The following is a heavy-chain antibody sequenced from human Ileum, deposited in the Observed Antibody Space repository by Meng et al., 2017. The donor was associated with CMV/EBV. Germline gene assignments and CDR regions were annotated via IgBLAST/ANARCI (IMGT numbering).Heavy chain of an antibody. V-gene: IGHV4-4*07. CDR3: ARAAARGVPVDL. J-gene: IGHJ5*02. CDR1: AGSLTSTY. Sequence: VQLDEARTTLALLWDPQTLSCNVTAGSLTSTYWTWIRQPAGKGLEWIGRIHPTGTTDDNPSLRSRVSMSLDKSKNQFSMKLTSVTAADTAVYYCARAAARGVPVDLWGQGTLVTVSS. CDR2: IHPTGTT. D-gene: IGHD3-10*01.